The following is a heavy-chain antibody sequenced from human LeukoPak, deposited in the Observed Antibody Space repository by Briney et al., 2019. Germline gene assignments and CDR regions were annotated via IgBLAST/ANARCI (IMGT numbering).Heavy chain of an antibody. J-gene: IGHJ4*02. CDR1: GFTFSSYA. CDR3: AKTELEYYYDSSGYLLDY. D-gene: IGHD3-22*01. CDR2: ISGSGGST. V-gene: IGHV3-23*01. Sequence: GSLRLSCAASGFTFSSYAMSWVRQAPGKGLEWVSAISGSGGSTYYADSVKGRFTISRDNSKNTLYLQMNSLRAEDTAVYYCAKTELEYYYDSSGYLLDYWGQGTLVTVSS.